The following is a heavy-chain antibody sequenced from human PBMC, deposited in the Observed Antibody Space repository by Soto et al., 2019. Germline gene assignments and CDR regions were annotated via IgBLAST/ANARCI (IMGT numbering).Heavy chain of an antibody. J-gene: IGHJ5*02. V-gene: IGHV1-69*13. CDR2: IIPIFGTA. CDR1: GGTFSSYA. Sequence: SVKVSCKASGGTFSSYAISWVRQAPGQGLEWMGGIIPIFGTANYAQKFQGRVTITADESTSTAYMELSSLRSEDTAVYYCARDLVNYYYDSSGSAWFDPWGQGTLVTVSS. CDR3: ARDLVNYYYDSSGSAWFDP. D-gene: IGHD3-22*01.